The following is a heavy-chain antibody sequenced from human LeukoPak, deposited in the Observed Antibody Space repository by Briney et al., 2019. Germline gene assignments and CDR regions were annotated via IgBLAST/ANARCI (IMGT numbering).Heavy chain of an antibody. Sequence: ASVKVSCKVSGYTLTELSMHWVRQAPGKGLEWMGGFDPEDGETIYAQKFQGRVTMTRDTSTSTVYMELSSLRSEDTAVYYCARVDDFSFDYWGQGTLVTVSS. CDR1: GYTLTELS. J-gene: IGHJ4*02. CDR3: ARVDDFSFDY. D-gene: IGHD3-3*01. V-gene: IGHV1-24*01. CDR2: FDPEDGET.